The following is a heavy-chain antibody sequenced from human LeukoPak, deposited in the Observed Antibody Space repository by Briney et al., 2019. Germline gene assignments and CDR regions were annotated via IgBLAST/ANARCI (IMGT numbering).Heavy chain of an antibody. Sequence: SETLSLTCTVSIDSISSSYWSWIRQPPGKGLEWIGYIYYSGSTNYNPSLKSRVAISVDTSKNQFSLKLNSVTAADTAVYYCARGYCSSTICFQYFHHWGQGTLVTVSS. V-gene: IGHV4-59*01. J-gene: IGHJ1*01. CDR2: IYYSGST. CDR1: IDSISSSY. CDR3: ARGYCSSTICFQYFHH. D-gene: IGHD2-2*01.